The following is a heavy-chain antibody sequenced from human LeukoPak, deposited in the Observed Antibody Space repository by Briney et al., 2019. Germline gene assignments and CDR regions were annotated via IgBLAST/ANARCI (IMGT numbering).Heavy chain of an antibody. V-gene: IGHV3-21*04. D-gene: IGHD3-10*01. J-gene: IGHJ4*02. CDR1: GFTFSSYS. Sequence: PGGSLRLSCAASGFTFSSYSMNWVRQAPGKGLEWVSSISSSSSYIYYADSVKGRFTISRDNSKNTLYLQMNSLRAEDTAVYYCAKADYYGSGSYYNGGGFDYWGQGTLVTVSS. CDR3: AKADYYGSGSYYNGGGFDY. CDR2: ISSSSSYI.